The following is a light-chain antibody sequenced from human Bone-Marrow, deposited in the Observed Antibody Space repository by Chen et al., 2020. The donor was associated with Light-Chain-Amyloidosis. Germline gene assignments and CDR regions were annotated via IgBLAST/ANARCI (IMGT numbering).Light chain of an antibody. Sequence: SYELTQPPSVSVSPGQTARITCSGDDLPTKYAYWYQQKPGQAPGLVIHRDTERPSGISERFSGSSSGTTATLIISGVQAEDEADYHCQSADSSGTYEVIFGGGTKLTVL. V-gene: IGLV3-25*03. CDR1: DLPTKY. CDR3: QSADSSGTYEVI. CDR2: RDT. J-gene: IGLJ2*01.